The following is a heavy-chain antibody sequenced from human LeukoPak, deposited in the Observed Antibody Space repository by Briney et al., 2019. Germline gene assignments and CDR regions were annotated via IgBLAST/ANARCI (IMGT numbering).Heavy chain of an antibody. CDR1: GFAFSRFS. V-gene: IGHV3-23*01. CDR3: AKDANYYDSSGFFIPFVY. J-gene: IGHJ4*02. D-gene: IGHD3-22*01. Sequence: GGSLRLSCSVSGFAFSRFSMTCVRHLPGRGLDWVSTISGNGHQTSYGDSEKRRFSVSRANSQNIIYLKKHSLRADDSALYYRAKDANYYDSSGFFIPFVYGGQGPLVTLSS. CDR2: ISGNGHQT.